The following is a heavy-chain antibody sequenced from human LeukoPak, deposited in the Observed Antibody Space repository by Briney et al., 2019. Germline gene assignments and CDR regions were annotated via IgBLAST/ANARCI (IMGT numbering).Heavy chain of an antibody. J-gene: IGHJ4*02. CDR1: GFAFSSYA. Sequence: GGSLRLSCAASGFAFSSYAMSWVRQAPGKGLEWVSAVSGSGDNTYYADSVKGRFTISRDNTKNTLYLQMNSLRAEDTAVYYCAKLHVLTTGYYFDYWGQGALVTVSS. D-gene: IGHD4/OR15-4a*01. V-gene: IGHV3-23*01. CDR3: AKLHVLTTGYYFDY. CDR2: VSGSGDNT.